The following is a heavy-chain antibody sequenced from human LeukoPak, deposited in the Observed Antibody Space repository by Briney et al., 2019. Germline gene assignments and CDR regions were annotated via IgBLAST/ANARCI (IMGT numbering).Heavy chain of an antibody. J-gene: IGHJ4*02. CDR2: ISGSGGST. V-gene: IGHV3-23*01. CDR3: AKDLEMATTTGYFDY. CDR1: GFTFSSFA. D-gene: IGHD5-24*01. Sequence: PGGSLRLSCAASGFTFSSFAMSWVRQAPGKGLEWVSAISGSGGSTYYADSVKGRFTISRDNSKNTLYLQMNSLRAEDTAVYYCAKDLEMATTTGYFDYWGQGTLVTVSS.